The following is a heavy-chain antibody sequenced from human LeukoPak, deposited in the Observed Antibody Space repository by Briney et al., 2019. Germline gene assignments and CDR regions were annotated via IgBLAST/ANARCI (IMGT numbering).Heavy chain of an antibody. V-gene: IGHV4-59*08. J-gene: IGHJ4*02. CDR1: GGSISSYY. CDR2: IYYNGST. D-gene: IGHD6-13*01. CDR3: ARHDGSSWYLGVVDY. Sequence: SETLSLTCTVSGGSISSYYWSWIRQPPGKGLEWIGYIYYNGSTNYNPSLKSRVTISVDTSKNQFSLKLSSVTAADTAVYYCARHDGSSWYLGVVDYWGQGTLVTVSS.